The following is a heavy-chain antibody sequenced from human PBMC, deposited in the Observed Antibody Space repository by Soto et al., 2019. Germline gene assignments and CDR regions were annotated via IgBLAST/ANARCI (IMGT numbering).Heavy chain of an antibody. V-gene: IGHV3-23*01. CDR1: GFTFSKHA. D-gene: IGHD6-19*01. CDR2: ISGSGAST. J-gene: IGHJ4*02. CDR3: EKTPAVRTVISAFDH. Sequence: GGSLRLSCVASGFTFSKHALAWVRQAPGKGLEWVSAISGSGASTYDSDSVKGRFVISRDNSNNTLYLQMNSLKAEDTAVYYCEKTPAVRTVISAFDHWGQGTPVTVSS.